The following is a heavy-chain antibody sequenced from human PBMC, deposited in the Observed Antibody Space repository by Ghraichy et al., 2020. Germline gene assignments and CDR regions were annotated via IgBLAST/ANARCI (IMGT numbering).Heavy chain of an antibody. D-gene: IGHD3-3*02. CDR3: ASSMAGCFDP. CDR1: GFTFSRSW. CDR2: IDTDGSNT. Sequence: GGSLRLSCAASGFTFSRSWMHWVRQAPGKGLVWVSRIDTDGSNTSYADSVKGRFTISRDNAKNTLYLQMNSLGADDTAVYYCASSMAGCFDPWGQGTLVTVSS. J-gene: IGHJ5*02. V-gene: IGHV3-74*01.